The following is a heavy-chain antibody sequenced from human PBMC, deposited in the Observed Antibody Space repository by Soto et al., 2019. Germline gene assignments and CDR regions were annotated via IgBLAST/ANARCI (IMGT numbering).Heavy chain of an antibody. D-gene: IGHD5-12*01. Sequence: EVQLVESGGDLVQPGGSLRLSCAASGFTFSSYWMRWVRQAPGKGLEWVANIKPDGSEKIYVDSVKGRFTISRDNAKNSLYLQMNSLRAEDTAVYYCANIGRSDRAFDIWGQGTMVTVSS. CDR3: ANIGRSDRAFDI. CDR2: IKPDGSEK. V-gene: IGHV3-7*01. CDR1: GFTFSSYW. J-gene: IGHJ3*02.